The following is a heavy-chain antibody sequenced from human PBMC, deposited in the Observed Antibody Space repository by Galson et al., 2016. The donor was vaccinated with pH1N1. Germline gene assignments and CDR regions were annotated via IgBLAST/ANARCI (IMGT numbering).Heavy chain of an antibody. Sequence: SLRLSCAASGFRFSDFEMNWVRQAPGKRPEWISYIGSGGSNIYYADSVKGRFAISRDNGRNSLSLQMNSLRAEDTAVYFCVRERAHRGGGVCSKPLDDWGQGTPVTVSS. CDR2: IGSGGSNI. J-gene: IGHJ1*01. CDR1: GFRFSDFE. CDR3: VRERAHRGGGVCSKPLDD. D-gene: IGHD2-21*02. V-gene: IGHV3-48*03.